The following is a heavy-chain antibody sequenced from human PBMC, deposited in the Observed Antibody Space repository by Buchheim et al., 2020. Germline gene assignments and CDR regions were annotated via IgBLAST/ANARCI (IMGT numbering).Heavy chain of an antibody. V-gene: IGHV1-46*03. CDR2: INPSGGST. J-gene: IGHJ6*02. D-gene: IGHD4-17*01. CDR1: GYTFTSYY. Sequence: QVQLVQSGAEVKKPGASVKVSCKASGYTFTSYYMHWVRQAPGQGLEWMGIINPSGGSTSYAQKFQGRVTMTRDTSTSTVYMELSSLRSEDTAVYYCASGLTTVTTYVTQGYYYYGMDVRGQGTT. CDR3: ASGLTTVTTYVTQGYYYYGMDV.